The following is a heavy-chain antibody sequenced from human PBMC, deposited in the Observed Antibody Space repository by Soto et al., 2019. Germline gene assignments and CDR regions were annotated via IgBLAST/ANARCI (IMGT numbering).Heavy chain of an antibody. CDR3: ARGGGSDYYYYYMDV. J-gene: IGHJ6*03. Sequence: QVQLVQSGAEVKKPGSSVKVSCKASGGTFSSYTISWVRQAPGQGLEWMGRIIPILGIANYAQKFQGRVTITADKSTSTAYMELSRLRSEDTAVYYCARGGGSDYYYYYMDVWGKGTTVTVSS. CDR1: GGTFSSYT. V-gene: IGHV1-69*02. D-gene: IGHD3-16*01. CDR2: IIPILGIA.